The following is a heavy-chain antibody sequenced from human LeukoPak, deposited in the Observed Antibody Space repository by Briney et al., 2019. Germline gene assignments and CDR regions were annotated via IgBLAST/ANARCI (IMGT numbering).Heavy chain of an antibody. CDR1: GFTFSTYN. CDR3: ARRRVTVVRGVGITSYYFDY. Sequence: GGSLRLSCVGSGFTFSTYNMMWVRQAPGKGLEWVSSITTTSGSMYYSDSVRGRFTISRDNAKNSLYLQMHSLRAEDTALYYCARRRVTVVRGVGITSYYFDYWGQGTLVTVSS. J-gene: IGHJ4*02. D-gene: IGHD3-10*01. CDR2: ITTTSGSM. V-gene: IGHV3-21*04.